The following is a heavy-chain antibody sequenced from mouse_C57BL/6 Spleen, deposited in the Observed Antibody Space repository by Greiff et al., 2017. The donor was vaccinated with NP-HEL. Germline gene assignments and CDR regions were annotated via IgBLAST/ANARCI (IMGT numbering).Heavy chain of an antibody. CDR1: GFTFSDYY. D-gene: IGHD2-3*01. CDR2: ISNGGGST. J-gene: IGHJ1*03. CDR3: ARHIYDGDWYFDV. Sequence: EVQVVESGGGLVQPGGSLKLSCAASGFTFSDYYMYWVRQTPEKRLEWVAYISNGGGSTYYPDTVKGRFTISRDNAKNTLYLQMSRLKSEDTAMYYCARHIYDGDWYFDVWGTGTTVTVSS. V-gene: IGHV5-12*01.